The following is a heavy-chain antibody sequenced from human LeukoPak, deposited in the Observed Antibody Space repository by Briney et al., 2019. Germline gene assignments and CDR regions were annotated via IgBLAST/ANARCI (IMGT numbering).Heavy chain of an antibody. V-gene: IGHV3-20*04. CDR2: INWNGGST. D-gene: IGHD6-13*01. J-gene: IGHJ4*02. CDR3: ASLIAAAHDY. Sequence: GGSLRLSCAASGFTFDDYGMSWVRQAPGKGLEWVSGINWNGGSTGYADSVKGRFTISRDNAKNSLYLQMNSLRAEDTAVYYCASLIAAAHDYWGQGTLVTVSS. CDR1: GFTFDDYG.